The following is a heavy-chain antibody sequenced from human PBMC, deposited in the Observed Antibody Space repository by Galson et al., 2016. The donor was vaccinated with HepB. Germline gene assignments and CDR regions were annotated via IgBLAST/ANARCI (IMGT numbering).Heavy chain of an antibody. Sequence: AISGDSASSNSVAWNWIRQSPSRGLEWLGRTYYRSKWYNDYAVSVKSRITINPDTSKNQFSLQLNSVTPEDTAVYYCARDGGVSADSFDYWGQGTLVTVSS. D-gene: IGHD2-2*01. CDR3: ARDGGVSADSFDY. J-gene: IGHJ4*02. CDR2: TYYRSKWYN. V-gene: IGHV6-1*01. CDR1: GDSASSNSVA.